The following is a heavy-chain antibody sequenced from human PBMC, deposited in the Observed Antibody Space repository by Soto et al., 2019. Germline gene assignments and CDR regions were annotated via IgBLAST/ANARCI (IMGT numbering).Heavy chain of an antibody. CDR1: GGSFSGYY. Sequence: QVQLQQWGAGLLKPSETLSLTCAVYGGSFSGYYWSWIRQPPGKGLEWIGEINHSGSTNYNPSLKSPVTISVDTSKNQFSLKLSSVTAADTAVYYCARGRGTMVRGVRFDPWGQGTLVTVSS. J-gene: IGHJ5*02. CDR3: ARGRGTMVRGVRFDP. CDR2: INHSGST. D-gene: IGHD3-10*01. V-gene: IGHV4-34*01.